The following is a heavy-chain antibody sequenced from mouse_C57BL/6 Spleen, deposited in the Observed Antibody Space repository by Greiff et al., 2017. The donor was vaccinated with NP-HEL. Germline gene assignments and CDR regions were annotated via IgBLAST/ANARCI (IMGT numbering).Heavy chain of an antibody. J-gene: IGHJ4*01. CDR3: ARGVGDGYRYAMDY. CDR2: INPNYGTT. Sequence: EVQLQQSGPELVKPGASVKISCKASGYSFTDYNMNWVKQSNGKSLEWIGVINPNYGTTSSNQKFKGKATLTVDQSSSTAYMQLNSRTSEDSAVYYGARGVGDGYRYAMDYWGQGTSVTVSS. CDR1: GYSFTDYN. V-gene: IGHV1-39*01. D-gene: IGHD2-3*01.